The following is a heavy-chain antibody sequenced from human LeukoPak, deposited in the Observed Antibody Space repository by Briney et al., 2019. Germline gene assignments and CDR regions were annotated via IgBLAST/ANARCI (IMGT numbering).Heavy chain of an antibody. V-gene: IGHV3-21*01. J-gene: IGHJ4*02. CDR2: IRSGSTYI. CDR3: ARDGIFDY. CDR1: GFTFSTYS. Sequence: GGSLKLSCAASGFTFSTYSMHWVRQAPGKGLEWVSSIRSGSTYINYADSVKGRFTISRDDAKNSLYLQMNSLRAEDTAVYYCARDGIFDYWGQGTLVTVSS.